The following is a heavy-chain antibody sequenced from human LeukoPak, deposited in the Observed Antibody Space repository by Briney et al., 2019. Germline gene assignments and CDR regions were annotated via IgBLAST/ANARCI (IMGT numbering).Heavy chain of an antibody. Sequence: SVKVSCKASGGTFSSYAISWVRQAPGQGLEWMGRIIPILGIANYAQKFQGRVTITADKSTSTAYMELSSLRSEDTAVYYCARDDIVVVPAALYGMDVWGQGTTVTVYS. CDR3: ARDDIVVVPAALYGMDV. J-gene: IGHJ6*02. D-gene: IGHD2-2*01. CDR1: GGTFSSYA. V-gene: IGHV1-69*04. CDR2: IIPILGIA.